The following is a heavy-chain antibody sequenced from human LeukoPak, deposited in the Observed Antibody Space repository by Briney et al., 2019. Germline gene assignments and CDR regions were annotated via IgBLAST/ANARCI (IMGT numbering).Heavy chain of an antibody. D-gene: IGHD3-10*01. CDR2: INHSGSA. J-gene: IGHJ5*02. CDR1: GGSLTNYY. V-gene: IGHV4-34*01. CDR3: ARITYYYGSGSRGWFDP. Sequence: SETLSLTCAVYGGSLTNYYWSWIRQPPGKGLEWIGEINHSGSANYNSSLKSRVTISVDTSKNQFSLSLNSVTAADTAVYYCARITYYYGSGSRGWFDPWGQGTLVTVSS.